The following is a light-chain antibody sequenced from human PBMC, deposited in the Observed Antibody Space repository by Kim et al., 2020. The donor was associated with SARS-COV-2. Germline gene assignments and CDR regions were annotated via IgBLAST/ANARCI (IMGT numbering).Light chain of an antibody. CDR3: QQYGRSPTT. Sequence: PPGERAILSCRASQSVSSSYLAWYQHKPGQSPILLIHGASSRATGVPDRFRGGGSGTDFTLTITRLEPEDFAVYYCQQYGRSPTTFGQGTRLEIK. CDR2: GAS. V-gene: IGKV3-20*01. CDR1: QSVSSSY. J-gene: IGKJ5*01.